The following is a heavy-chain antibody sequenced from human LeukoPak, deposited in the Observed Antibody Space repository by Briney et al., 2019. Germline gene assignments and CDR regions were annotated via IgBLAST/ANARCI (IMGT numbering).Heavy chain of an antibody. CDR3: AKGIAAAGVGTFDY. J-gene: IGHJ4*02. CDR2: TTSSGGST. D-gene: IGHD6-13*01. Sequence: GGSLRLSCTASGFTFSNYAMSWVRQAPGKGLEWVSATTSSGGSTCYADSVKGRFTISRDNSKNTLFLQMNSLRAEDTAVYYCAKGIAAAGVGTFDYWGQGTLVTVSS. CDR1: GFTFSNYA. V-gene: IGHV3-23*01.